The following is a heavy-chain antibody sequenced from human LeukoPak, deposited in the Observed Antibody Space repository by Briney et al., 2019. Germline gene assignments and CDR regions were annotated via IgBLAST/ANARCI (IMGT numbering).Heavy chain of an antibody. CDR2: ISSSGSTI. V-gene: IGHV3-48*03. CDR3: ASSTTAYDFWSGYYNYFDY. CDR1: GFTFSSYE. D-gene: IGHD3-3*01. Sequence: GGSLRLSCAASGFTFSSYEMNWVGQAPGKGLEWVSYISSSGSTIYYADSVKGRFTISRDNAKNSLYLQMNSLRAEDTAVYYCASSTTAYDFWSGYYNYFDYWGQGTLVTVSS. J-gene: IGHJ4*02.